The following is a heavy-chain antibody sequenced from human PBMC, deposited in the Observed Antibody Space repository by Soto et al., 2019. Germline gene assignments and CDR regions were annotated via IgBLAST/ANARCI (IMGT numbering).Heavy chain of an antibody. CDR3: AKDSRTDLRGYSYGYDY. CDR1: GFTFDDYA. J-gene: IGHJ4*02. D-gene: IGHD5-18*01. CDR2: ISWNSGSI. V-gene: IGHV3-9*01. Sequence: EVQLVESGGGLVQPGRSLRLSCAASGFTFDDYAMHWVRQAPGKGLEWVSGISWNSGSIGYADSVKGRFTISRDNAKNSLYLQMNSLRAEDTALYYCAKDSRTDLRGYSYGYDYWGQGTLVTVSS.